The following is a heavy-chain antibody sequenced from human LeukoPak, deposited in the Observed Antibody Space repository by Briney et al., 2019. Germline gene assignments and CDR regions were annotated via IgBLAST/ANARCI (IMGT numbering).Heavy chain of an antibody. Sequence: GESLKISCKASGXSFTNYWIGWVRQMPGKGQEWMGIIYPDDSESRYSPSFQGQVTISADKSISTAYLQWSSLKASDTAMYYCARLAGGIYGLGPLDYWGQGTLVTVSS. D-gene: IGHD3-10*01. V-gene: IGHV5-51*01. CDR1: GXSFTNYW. CDR2: IYPDDSES. CDR3: ARLAGGIYGLGPLDY. J-gene: IGHJ4*02.